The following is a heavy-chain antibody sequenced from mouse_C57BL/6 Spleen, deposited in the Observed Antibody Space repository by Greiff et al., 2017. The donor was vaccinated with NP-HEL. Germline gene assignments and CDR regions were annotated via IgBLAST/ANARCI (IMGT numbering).Heavy chain of an antibody. V-gene: IGHV1-50*01. CDR3: ARSGFDY. CDR2: IDPSDSYT. J-gene: IGHJ2*01. Sequence: QVQLQQSGAELVKPGASVKLSCKASGYTFTSYWMQWVKQRPGQGLEWIGEIDPSDSYTNYNQKLKGKATFTVDTASSTAYMQLTSLTSEDSAVYYCARSGFDYWGQGTTLTVSS. CDR1: GYTFTSYW. D-gene: IGHD3-1*01.